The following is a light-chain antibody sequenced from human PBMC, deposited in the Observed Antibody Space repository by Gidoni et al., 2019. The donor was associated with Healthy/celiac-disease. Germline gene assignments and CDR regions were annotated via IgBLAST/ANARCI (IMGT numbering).Light chain of an antibody. V-gene: IGLV2-11*01. Sequence: QSALTQPRSVSGSPGQSVTISCTGTGSDVGGYNFVSWYQQHPGKAPKLMIYDVSKRPSGVPDRFSGSKSGNTASLTISGLRAEDEADYYCCSYAGSYTYVFGTGTKVTVL. CDR2: DVS. CDR3: CSYAGSYTYV. CDR1: GSDVGGYNF. J-gene: IGLJ1*01.